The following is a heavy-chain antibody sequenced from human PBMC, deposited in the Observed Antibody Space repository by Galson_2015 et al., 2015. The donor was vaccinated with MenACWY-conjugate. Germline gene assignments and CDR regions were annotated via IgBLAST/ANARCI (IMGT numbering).Heavy chain of an antibody. Sequence: SLRLSCAASGFTFRRFGMHWVRQAPGKGLEWMAVISYDGSNESYADSVKGRFTISRDHSKHTLYLQMNSLRADDTAVYYCAKDWSVPYSTISYYFYMDVWGKGTTVTVSS. J-gene: IGHJ6*03. CDR1: GFTFRRFG. CDR2: ISYDGSNE. CDR3: AKDWSVPYSTISYYFYMDV. V-gene: IGHV3-30*18. D-gene: IGHD6-13*01.